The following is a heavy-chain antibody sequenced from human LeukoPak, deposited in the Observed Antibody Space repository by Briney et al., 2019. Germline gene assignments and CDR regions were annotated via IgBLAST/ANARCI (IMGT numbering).Heavy chain of an antibody. V-gene: IGHV1-69*06. Sequence: EASVKVSCKASGGTFSSYAISWVRQAPGQGLEWMGGIIPIFGTANYAQKFQGGVTITADKSTSTAYMELSSLRSEDTAVYYCAREGLWFGALLYYFDYWGQGTLVTVSS. CDR3: AREGLWFGALLYYFDY. J-gene: IGHJ4*02. D-gene: IGHD3-10*01. CDR1: GGTFSSYA. CDR2: IIPIFGTA.